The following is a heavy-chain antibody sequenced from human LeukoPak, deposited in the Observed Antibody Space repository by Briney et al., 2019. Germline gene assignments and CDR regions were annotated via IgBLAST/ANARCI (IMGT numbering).Heavy chain of an antibody. D-gene: IGHD6-13*01. CDR2: ISWNSGSI. V-gene: IGHV3-9*01. Sequence: GGSLRLSCAASGFTFDDYAMHWVRQAPGKGLEWVSGISWNSGSIGYADSVKGRFTISRDNAKNSLYLQMNSLRAEDTALYYCAKDRRGTSSWFDYWGQGTPVTVSS. CDR3: AKDRRGTSSWFDY. CDR1: GFTFDDYA. J-gene: IGHJ4*02.